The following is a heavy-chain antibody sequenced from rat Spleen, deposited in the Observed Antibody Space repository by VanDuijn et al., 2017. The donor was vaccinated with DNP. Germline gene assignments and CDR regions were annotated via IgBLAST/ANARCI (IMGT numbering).Heavy chain of an antibody. V-gene: IGHV5-7*01. CDR2: ISYDGSST. CDR3: AREDNSGPGFDY. CDR1: GFTFSNYD. Sequence: EVQLVESGGGLVQPGRSMKLSCAASGFTFSNYDMAWVRQAPKKGLEWVATISYDGSSTYYRDSVKGRFTISRDNAKSTLYLQRDSLRSEDTATYYWAREDNSGPGFDYWGQGVMVTVSS. D-gene: IGHD4-3*01. J-gene: IGHJ2*01.